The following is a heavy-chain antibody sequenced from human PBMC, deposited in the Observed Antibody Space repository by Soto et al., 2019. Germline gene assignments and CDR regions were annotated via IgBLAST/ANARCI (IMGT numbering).Heavy chain of an antibody. CDR1: GYTFTGYY. Sequence: ASVKLSCKASGYTFTGYYMHWVRQAPGQGLEWMGGFDPEDGETIYAQKFQGRVTMTEDTSTDTAYMELSSLRSEDTAVYYCATDLGRVKISSSWPDYWGQGTLVTVSS. CDR2: FDPEDGET. J-gene: IGHJ4*02. CDR3: ATDLGRVKISSSWPDY. V-gene: IGHV1-24*01. D-gene: IGHD6-13*01.